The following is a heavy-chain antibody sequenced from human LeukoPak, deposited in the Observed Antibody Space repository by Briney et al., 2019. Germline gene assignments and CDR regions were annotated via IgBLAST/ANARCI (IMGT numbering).Heavy chain of an antibody. J-gene: IGHJ4*02. CDR2: MNPKSANA. CDR3: AREKDPLRYGSGSYCDY. Sequence: ASVKVSCKASGYTFISYDMNWVRQATGQGLEWMGWMNPKSANAGYAQKFQGRVSLTRDTSMSTAYMELSSLRSEDTAVYYCAREKDPLRYGSGSYCDYWGQGTLVTVSS. D-gene: IGHD3-10*01. CDR1: GYTFISYD. V-gene: IGHV1-8*01.